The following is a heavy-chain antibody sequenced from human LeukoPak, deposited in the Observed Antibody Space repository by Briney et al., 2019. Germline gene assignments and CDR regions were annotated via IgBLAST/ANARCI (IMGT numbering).Heavy chain of an antibody. CDR2: IPSDGYNK. CDR3: AKRGVGAHDY. V-gene: IGHV3-30*02. J-gene: IGHJ4*02. CDR1: GFTFSNYG. D-gene: IGHD1-26*01. Sequence: GGSLRLSCSASGFTFSNYGIHWVRQAPGKGLEWVVFIPSDGYNKYYTDAVKGRFTISRDNSKNTVYLQMNSLRNEDTAVYYCAKRGVGAHDYWGQGTLVTVSS.